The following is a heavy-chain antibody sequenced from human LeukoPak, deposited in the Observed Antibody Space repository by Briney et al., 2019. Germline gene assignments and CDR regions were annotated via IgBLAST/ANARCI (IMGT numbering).Heavy chain of an antibody. Sequence: GGSLRLSCAASGFTFSSYSMNWVRQAPGKGLEWVSSISSSSSYIYYADSVKGRFTISRDNAKNSLYLQMNSLRAEDTAVYYCAKLRLTNAFDIWGQGTMVTVSS. D-gene: IGHD3-3*01. CDR3: AKLRLTNAFDI. CDR2: ISSSSSYI. V-gene: IGHV3-21*01. CDR1: GFTFSSYS. J-gene: IGHJ3*02.